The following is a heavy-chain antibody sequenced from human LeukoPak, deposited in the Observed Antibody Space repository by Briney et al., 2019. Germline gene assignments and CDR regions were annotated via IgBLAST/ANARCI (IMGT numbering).Heavy chain of an antibody. Sequence: ESSETLSLTCTVSGGSISSYYWSWIRQPPGKGLEWIGYIYSSGSTNYNPSLKSRLTISVDASKNQFSLKLTSVTAADTAVYYCARGTRYNWNYAYYMDVWGKGTTVTVSS. CDR2: IYSSGST. V-gene: IGHV4-59*01. CDR1: GGSISSYY. D-gene: IGHD1-20*01. J-gene: IGHJ6*03. CDR3: ARGTRYNWNYAYYMDV.